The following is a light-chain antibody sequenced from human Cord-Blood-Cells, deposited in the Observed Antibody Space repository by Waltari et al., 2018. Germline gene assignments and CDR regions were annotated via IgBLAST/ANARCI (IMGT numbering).Light chain of an antibody. Sequence: EIVLTQSPATLSLSPGEICPLCCRASQSVSSYLAWYQQKPGQAPRLLIYDASNRATGIPARFSGSGSGTDFTLTISSLEPEDFAVYYCQQRSNWPPLTFGQGTRLEIK. V-gene: IGKV3-11*01. CDR1: QSVSSY. CDR3: QQRSNWPPLT. CDR2: DAS. J-gene: IGKJ5*01.